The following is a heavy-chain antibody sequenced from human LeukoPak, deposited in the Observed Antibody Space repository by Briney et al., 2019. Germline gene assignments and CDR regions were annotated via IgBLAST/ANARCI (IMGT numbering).Heavy chain of an antibody. V-gene: IGHV3-21*01. CDR1: GFTFSSYS. CDR2: ISSSSSYI. J-gene: IGHJ6*02. CDR3: ARGYCSSTRCPHGMDV. Sequence: GGSLRLSCAASGFTFSSYSMNWVRQAPGKGLEWVSSISSSSSYIYYADSVKGRFTISRDNAKNSLYLQMNSLRAEDTAVYYCARGYCSSTRCPHGMDVWGQGTTVTVSS. D-gene: IGHD2-2*01.